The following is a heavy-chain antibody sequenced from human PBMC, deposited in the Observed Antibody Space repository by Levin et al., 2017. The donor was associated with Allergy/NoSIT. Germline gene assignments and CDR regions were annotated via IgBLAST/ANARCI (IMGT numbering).Heavy chain of an antibody. CDR2: ISYSGTT. V-gene: IGHV4-39*01. CDR3: AKAARVYYGSGSYKSNWFDT. D-gene: IGHD3-10*01. CDR1: GDSVSSTSCY. Sequence: SETLSLTCTVSGDSVSSTSCYWGWIRQPPGKGLEWIGSISYSGTTYYNPSLKSRLTMSVDTSKNQFSLKLTSVTAADTAVYYCAKAARVYYGSGSYKSNWFDTWGQGILVTVSS. J-gene: IGHJ5*02.